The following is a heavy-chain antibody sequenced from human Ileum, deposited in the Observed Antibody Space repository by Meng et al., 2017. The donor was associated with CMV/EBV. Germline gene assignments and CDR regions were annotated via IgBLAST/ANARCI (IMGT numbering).Heavy chain of an antibody. CDR1: GDSVSSNSAA. V-gene: IGHV6-1*01. D-gene: IGHD1-26*01. CDR2: TYYRSKWYN. Sequence: SQTLSLTRAISGDSVSSNSAAWNWIRQSPSRGLEWLGRTYYRSKWYNDYAVSVKSRITINPDTSKNQFSLQLNSVTPEDTAVYYCARESTWWDSLYYYGMDVWGQGTTVTVSS. J-gene: IGHJ6*02. CDR3: ARESTWWDSLYYYGMDV.